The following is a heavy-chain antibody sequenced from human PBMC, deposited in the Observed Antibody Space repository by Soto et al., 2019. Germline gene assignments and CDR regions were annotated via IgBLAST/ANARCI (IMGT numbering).Heavy chain of an antibody. V-gene: IGHV3-30*18. Sequence: QPGGSLRLSCAASGFTFSSYGMHWVRQAPGKGLEGVAVISYDGSNKYYADSVKGRFTISRDNSKNTLYLQMNSLRAEDTAVYYCVKHIVVAAAVPSYGMDVWGQGTTVTVSS. CDR2: ISYDGSNK. D-gene: IGHD2-15*01. CDR1: GFTFSSYG. CDR3: VKHIVVAAAVPSYGMDV. J-gene: IGHJ6*02.